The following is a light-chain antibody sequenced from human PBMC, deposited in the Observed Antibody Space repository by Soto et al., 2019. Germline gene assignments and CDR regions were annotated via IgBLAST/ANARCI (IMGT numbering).Light chain of an antibody. CDR1: QSVYSSL. Sequence: EIVLTQSPGTLSLSPGERATLSCRASQSVYSSLLAWYQHKPGQTPRLLIYGASSRATGIPDRFSGSGSGTDFTLTISRLEAEDFAVYYCQQYGRPWTFGQGTKVEVK. CDR2: GAS. V-gene: IGKV3-20*01. CDR3: QQYGRPWT. J-gene: IGKJ1*01.